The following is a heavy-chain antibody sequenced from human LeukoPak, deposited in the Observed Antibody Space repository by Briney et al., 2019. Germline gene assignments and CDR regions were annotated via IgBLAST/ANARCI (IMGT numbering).Heavy chain of an antibody. J-gene: IGHJ4*02. CDR2: IYYSGST. CDR3: ARGKAVADY. Sequence: SETLSLTCTVSGGSISSYYWSWIRQPPGKGLEWIGYIYYSGSTNYNPSLKSRVTISVNTSKNQFSLKLSSVTAADTAVYFCARGKAVADYWGQGTLVTVSS. D-gene: IGHD6-19*01. V-gene: IGHV4-59*08. CDR1: GGSISSYY.